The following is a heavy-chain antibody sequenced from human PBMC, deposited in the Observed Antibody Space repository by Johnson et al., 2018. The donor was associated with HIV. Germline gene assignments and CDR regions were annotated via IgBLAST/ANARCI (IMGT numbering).Heavy chain of an antibody. CDR3: ARDAPRIGAFDI. V-gene: IGHV3-30*04. D-gene: IGHD2-21*01. J-gene: IGHJ3*02. CDR1: GFTFSSYA. Sequence: QVQLVESGGGVVQPGRSLRLSCAASGFTFSSYAMHWVRQAPGKALDWVAVISYDGSNKYYAASVKGRFTISRDNSKYTLYLQMNSLRAEDTAVYYCARDAPRIGAFDIWGQGTMVTVSS. CDR2: ISYDGSNK.